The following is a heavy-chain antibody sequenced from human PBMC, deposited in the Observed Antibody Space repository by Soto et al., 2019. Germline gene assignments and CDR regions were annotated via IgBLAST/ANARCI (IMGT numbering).Heavy chain of an antibody. Sequence: PSETLSLTCAVYGGSFSGHYWSWMRQPPRQGLEWIGEINHSGSTNYNPSLKSRVTISVDTSKNQFSLKLSSVTAADTAVYYCARGRGGRITIFGVVIQYYYYGMDVWGQGTTVS. V-gene: IGHV4-34*01. D-gene: IGHD3-3*01. J-gene: IGHJ6*02. CDR3: ARGRGGRITIFGVVIQYYYYGMDV. CDR1: GGSFSGHY. CDR2: INHSGST.